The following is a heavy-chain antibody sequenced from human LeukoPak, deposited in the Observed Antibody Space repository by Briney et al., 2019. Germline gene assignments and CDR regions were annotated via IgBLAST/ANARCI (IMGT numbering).Heavy chain of an antibody. CDR3: AKDLSTGYYIAY. CDR2: ISKYSDYI. CDR1: GFTFRSYS. V-gene: IGHV3-21*01. Sequence: GGSLRLSCAASGFTFRSYSMNWVRQAPGKGLEWVSTISKYSDYIYYADSVKGRFTISRDNSKNTVYLQMNSLRGEDTAVYYCAKDLSTGYYIAYWGQGTLVTVSS. D-gene: IGHD3-9*01. J-gene: IGHJ4*02.